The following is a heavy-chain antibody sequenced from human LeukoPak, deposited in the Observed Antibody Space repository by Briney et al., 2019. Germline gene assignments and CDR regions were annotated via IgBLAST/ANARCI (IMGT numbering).Heavy chain of an antibody. D-gene: IGHD3-22*01. CDR3: ARDPSGGSSWGAYYYDSRGYYLMLDY. CDR1: GFTFSSYS. V-gene: IGHV3-21*01. J-gene: IGHJ4*02. Sequence: GGSLRLSCAASGFTFSSYSMNWVRQAPGKGLEWVSSISSSSSYIYYADSVKGRFTISRDNAKNSLYLQMNSLRAEDTAVYYCARDPSGGSSWGAYYYDSRGYYLMLDYWGQGTLVTVSS. CDR2: ISSSSSYI.